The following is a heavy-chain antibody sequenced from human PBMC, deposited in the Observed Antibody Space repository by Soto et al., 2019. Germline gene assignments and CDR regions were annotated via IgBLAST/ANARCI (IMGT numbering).Heavy chain of an antibody. CDR3: AKDRAVAV. CDR1: GFTFSSYT. D-gene: IGHD6-19*01. Sequence: GGSLRLSCAASGFTFSSYTMNWVRQAPGKGLEWVSSISGSGGSTYYADSVKGRFTISRDNSKNTLYLQMSSLRAEDTAVYYCAKDRAVAVWGQGTLVTVSS. J-gene: IGHJ4*02. V-gene: IGHV3-23*01. CDR2: ISGSGGST.